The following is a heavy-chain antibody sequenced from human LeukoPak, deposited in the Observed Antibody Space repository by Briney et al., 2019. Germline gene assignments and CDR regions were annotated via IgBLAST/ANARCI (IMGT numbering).Heavy chain of an antibody. D-gene: IGHD3-22*01. CDR2: ISSSSSTI. CDR1: GFTFSSYS. J-gene: IGHJ3*02. V-gene: IGHV3-48*04. CDR3: ARGRWGRPSYYYDSSGYHPFDI. Sequence: GGSLRLSCAASGFTFSSYSMNWVRQAPGKGLEWVSYISSSSSTIYYADSVKGRFTISRDNAKNSLYLQMNSLRAEDTAVYYCARGRWGRPSYYYDSSGYHPFDIWGQGTMVTVSS.